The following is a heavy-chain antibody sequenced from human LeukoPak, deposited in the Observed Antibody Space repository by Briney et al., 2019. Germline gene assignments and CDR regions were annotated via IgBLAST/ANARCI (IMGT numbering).Heavy chain of an antibody. CDR3: ASSTYYDFWSGYYYFDY. CDR2: ISGSGGST. D-gene: IGHD3-3*01. Sequence: GGSLRLSCAASGFTFSSYAMSWVRLAPGKGLEWVSAISGSGGSTYYADSVKGRFTISRDNSKNTLYLQMNSLRAEDTAVYYCASSTYYDFWSGYYYFDYWGQGTLVTVSS. V-gene: IGHV3-23*01. CDR1: GFTFSSYA. J-gene: IGHJ4*02.